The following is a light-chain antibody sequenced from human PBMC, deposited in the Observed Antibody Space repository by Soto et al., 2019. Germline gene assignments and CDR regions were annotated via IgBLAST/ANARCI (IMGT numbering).Light chain of an antibody. CDR1: ESLSYF. CDR2: GVS. J-gene: IGKJ2*01. Sequence: EIVLTQSPATLSVSPGERVTLSCRASESLSYFLSWYQHKPGQSTRLLIYGVSTRVAGVPSRFSGGGSATDFTLTISSLQSEDFAVYYCQSYNDWPFAFGQGTKLEI. CDR3: QSYNDWPFA. V-gene: IGKV3-15*01.